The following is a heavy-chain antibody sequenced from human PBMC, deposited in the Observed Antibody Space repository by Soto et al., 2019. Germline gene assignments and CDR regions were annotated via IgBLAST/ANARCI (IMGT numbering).Heavy chain of an antibody. CDR3: TKTDAFDI. CDR1: GFIFDAYA. CDR2: IGWNGGNI. Sequence: EVQLVESGGGLAQPGRSLRLSCAASGFIFDAYAMHWVRQAPGKGLEWVSGIGWNGGNIGYADSVKGRFTISRDNAKNSLYLQMTSLRTEDTALYYCTKTDAFDIWGHGTMVTVSS. V-gene: IGHV3-9*01. J-gene: IGHJ3*02.